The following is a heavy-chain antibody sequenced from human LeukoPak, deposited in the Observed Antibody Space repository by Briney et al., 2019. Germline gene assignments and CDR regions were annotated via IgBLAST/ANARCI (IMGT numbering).Heavy chain of an antibody. V-gene: IGHV3-48*04. J-gene: IGHJ4*02. CDR3: ARDINYYGDYFDN. D-gene: IGHD4-17*01. CDR2: ISSSSTTI. Sequence: GGSLRLSCAASGFAFNSYSMNWVRQAPGKGLEWVSYISSSSTTIYYADSVKGRFTISRDNAKNSLYLQMNSLRVEDTAVYYCARDINYYGDYFDNWGQGTLVTVSS. CDR1: GFAFNSYS.